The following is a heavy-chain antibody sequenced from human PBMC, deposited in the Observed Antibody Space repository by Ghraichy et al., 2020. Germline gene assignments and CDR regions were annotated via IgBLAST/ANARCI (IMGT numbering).Heavy chain of an antibody. Sequence: GGSLRLSCVVSGFTFSNYAMSWVRQAPGKGLEWVSVITGSGGYTYYIDSVKGRFTISRDNSKNTLYLQMNSLRGEDTAVYYCARDWKGMDVWGQGTTVTVSS. J-gene: IGHJ6*02. V-gene: IGHV3-23*01. D-gene: IGHD1-1*01. CDR3: ARDWKGMDV. CDR2: ITGSGGYT. CDR1: GFTFSNYA.